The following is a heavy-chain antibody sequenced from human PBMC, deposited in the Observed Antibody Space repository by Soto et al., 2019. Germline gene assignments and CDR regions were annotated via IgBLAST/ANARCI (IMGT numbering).Heavy chain of an antibody. CDR2: MNHAGSEI. CDR3: ARQYTYGRV. Sequence: EVQLVESGGGLVQPGGSLRLSCAASGFTFRRYWMSWVRQAPGKGLEWVANMNHAGSEIYYVDSVKGRFTISRDNAQNSVYLQMTSLRAEDTAIYYCARQYTYGRVWGQGTLVTVSS. D-gene: IGHD5-18*01. J-gene: IGHJ4*02. CDR1: GFTFRRYW. V-gene: IGHV3-7*01.